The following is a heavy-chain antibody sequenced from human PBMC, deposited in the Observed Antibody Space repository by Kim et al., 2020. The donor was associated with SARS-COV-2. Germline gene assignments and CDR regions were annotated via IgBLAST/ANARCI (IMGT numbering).Heavy chain of an antibody. V-gene: IGHV1-3*01. D-gene: IGHD6-19*01. CDR2: NT. J-gene: IGHJ4*02. CDR3: ARGSGWAFDY. Sequence: NTKRSQKFQGRVTITRDTSASTAYMELSSLRSEDTAVYYCARGSGWAFDYWGQGTLVTVAS.